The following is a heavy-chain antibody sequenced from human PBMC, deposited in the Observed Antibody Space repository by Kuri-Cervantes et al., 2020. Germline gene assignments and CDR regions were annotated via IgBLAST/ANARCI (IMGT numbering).Heavy chain of an antibody. D-gene: IGHD2-2*01. CDR3: ARTLSGYCSSPSWGGDCWFDP. CDR2: MNPNSGNT. J-gene: IGHJ5*02. V-gene: IGHV1-8*01. Sequence: ASVKVSCKASGYTFTTYDINWARQAPGQGLEWMGWMNPNSGNTGYVQKLQGRLTMTRNTSISTAYMELSSLRSEDTAVYYCARTLSGYCSSPSWGGDCWFDPWGQGTLVTVSS. CDR1: GYTFTTYD.